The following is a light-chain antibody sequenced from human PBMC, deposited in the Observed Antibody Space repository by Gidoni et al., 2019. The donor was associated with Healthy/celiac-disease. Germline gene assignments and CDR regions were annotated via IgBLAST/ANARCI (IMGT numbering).Light chain of an antibody. CDR3: QSYDSSLGGSV. CDR2: GNS. Sequence: QSVLTQPPSVSGAPGQRVTISCTGSSSNIGAGYDVHWYQQLPGTAPKPLIYGNSNRPSGVPDRFSGSKSGTSASLAITGLQAEDEADYYCQSYDSSLGGSVFGGGTKLTVL. J-gene: IGLJ2*01. CDR1: SSNIGAGYD. V-gene: IGLV1-40*01.